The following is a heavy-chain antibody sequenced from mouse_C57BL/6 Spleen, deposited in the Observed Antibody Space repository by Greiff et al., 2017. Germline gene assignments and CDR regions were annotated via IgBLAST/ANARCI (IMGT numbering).Heavy chain of an antibody. CDR3: ARENYYGNFEGFAY. CDR1: GYAFSSYW. V-gene: IGHV1-80*01. CDR2: IYPGDGDT. Sequence: QVQLQQSGAELVKPGASVKISCKASGYAFSSYWMNWVKQRPGKGLEWIGQIYPGDGDTNYNGKFKGKATLTADKSSSTAYMQLSRLTSEDSAVYFCARENYYGNFEGFAYWGQGTLVTVSA. D-gene: IGHD2-1*01. J-gene: IGHJ3*01.